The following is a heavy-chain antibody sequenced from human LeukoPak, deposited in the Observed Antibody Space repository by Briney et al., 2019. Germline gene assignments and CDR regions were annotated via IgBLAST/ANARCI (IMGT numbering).Heavy chain of an antibody. Sequence: GGSLRLSCAASGFTFDDYAMHWVRQAPGKGLEWVSGISWNSGSIGYADSVKGRFTISRDNAKNSLYPQMNSLRAEDTALYYCAKDSYGDYPHAFDIWGQGTMVTVSS. CDR1: GFTFDDYA. D-gene: IGHD4-17*01. J-gene: IGHJ3*02. CDR3: AKDSYGDYPHAFDI. V-gene: IGHV3-9*01. CDR2: ISWNSGSI.